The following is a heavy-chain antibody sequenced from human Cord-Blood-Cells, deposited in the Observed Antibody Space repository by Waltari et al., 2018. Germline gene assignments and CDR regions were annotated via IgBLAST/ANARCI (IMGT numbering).Heavy chain of an antibody. J-gene: IGHJ6*02. D-gene: IGHD1-26*01. CDR2: IYYSGST. CDR1: GGSISRHY. CDR3: ARGEGGATIYYHGMDV. V-gene: IGHV4-59*11. Sequence: QVQLQESGPGLVKPSETLSLTCPVSGGSISRHYWSWIRPPPGKGLEWIGYIYYSGSTNYNPSLKSRVTISVDTSKNQFSLKLSSVTAADTAVYYCARGEGGATIYYHGMDVWGQGTTVTVSS.